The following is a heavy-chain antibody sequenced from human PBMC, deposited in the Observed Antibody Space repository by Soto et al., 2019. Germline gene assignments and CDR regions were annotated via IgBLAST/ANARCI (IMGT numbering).Heavy chain of an antibody. CDR3: ARTLSWRRGPFDS. CDR2: ISGSSQTI. V-gene: IGHV3-48*02. Sequence: GGALRLSCAASGFIFNTYSMNWVRQAPGKGLEWVSYISGSSQTIFYADSVRGRFTISRDNANNSTYLQMVSLRDEDTAVYYCARTLSWRRGPFDSWGQGTLVTVSS. D-gene: IGHD2-15*01. J-gene: IGHJ4*02. CDR1: GFIFNTYS.